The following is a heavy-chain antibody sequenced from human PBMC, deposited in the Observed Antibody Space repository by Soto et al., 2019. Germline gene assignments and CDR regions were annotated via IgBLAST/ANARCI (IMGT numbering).Heavy chain of an antibody. Sequence: PGESLKISCMGSGYGFTSYWIGWVRQMPGKGLEWMGIIYPDDSDTRYSPSFQGQVTISADKSITTAYLQWSSLKASDTAMYYCAREAAYGRDVGFDYWAHGTLVTVSS. J-gene: IGHJ4*01. CDR3: AREAAYGRDVGFDY. V-gene: IGHV5-51*01. D-gene: IGHD3-16*01. CDR2: IYPDDSDT. CDR1: GYGFTSYW.